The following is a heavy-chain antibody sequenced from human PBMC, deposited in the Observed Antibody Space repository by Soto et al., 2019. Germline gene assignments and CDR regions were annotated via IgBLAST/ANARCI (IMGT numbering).Heavy chain of an antibody. CDR1: GFTFSSYA. CDR2: ISGSGGST. V-gene: IGHV3-23*01. CDR3: AKSSSSWYVEAPFIYGFDY. D-gene: IGHD6-13*01. J-gene: IGHJ4*02. Sequence: GGSLRLSCAASGFTFSSYAMSWVRQAPGKGLEWVSAISGSGGSTYYADSVKGRFTISRDNSKNTLYLQMNSLRAEDTAVYYCAKSSSSWYVEAPFIYGFDYWGQGTLVTVSS.